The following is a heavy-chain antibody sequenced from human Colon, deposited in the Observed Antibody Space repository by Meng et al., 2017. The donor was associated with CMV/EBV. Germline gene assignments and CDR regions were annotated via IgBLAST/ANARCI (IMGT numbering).Heavy chain of an antibody. Sequence: GESLKISCTASGLTFSDSFMSWVRQAPGKGLEWVANIKQDGSEKFYVDSVKGRFTISRDNARKSVYLQMDSLRVEDTAVYYCARGCTIGAPWGQGTLVTVSS. V-gene: IGHV3-7*01. CDR2: IKQDGSEK. CDR1: GLTFSDSF. D-gene: IGHD2-8*01. J-gene: IGHJ5*02. CDR3: ARGCTIGAP.